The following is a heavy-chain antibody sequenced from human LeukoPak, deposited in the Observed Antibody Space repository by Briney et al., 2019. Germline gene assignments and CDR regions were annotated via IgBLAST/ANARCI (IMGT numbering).Heavy chain of an antibody. CDR1: GFTFSSYG. CDR3: AKNYYDSSGPFDY. Sequence: GRSLRLSCAASGFTFSSYGMHWVRQAPGKGLEWVAVISYDGSNKYYADSVKGRFTISRDNSKNTLYLQMNSLRAEDTAVYYCAKNYYDSSGPFDYWGQGTLVTVSS. D-gene: IGHD3-22*01. CDR2: ISYDGSNK. V-gene: IGHV3-30*18. J-gene: IGHJ4*02.